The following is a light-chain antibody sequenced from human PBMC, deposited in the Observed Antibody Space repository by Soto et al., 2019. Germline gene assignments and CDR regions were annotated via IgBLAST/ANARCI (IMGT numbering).Light chain of an antibody. CDR3: QQYGSSPSTT. CDR1: QSVSSSY. CDR2: GAS. Sequence: EIVLTQSPGTLSLSPGERATLSCRASQSVSSSYLAWYQQKPGQAPRLLIYGASSRATGIPDRFSGSGSGTDFTLTISRLESEDFEVYDDQQYGSSPSTTLGQETRSESK. J-gene: IGKJ5*01. V-gene: IGKV3-20*01.